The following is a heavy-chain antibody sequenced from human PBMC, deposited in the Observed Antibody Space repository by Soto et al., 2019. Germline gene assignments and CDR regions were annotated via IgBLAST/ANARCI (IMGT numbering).Heavy chain of an antibody. Sequence: SQTLSLTCAISGDSVSSNSAAWNWIRQSPSRGLEWLGRTYYRSKWYNDYTVSVKSRITINPDTSKNQFSLQLNSVTPEDTAVYYCARVGSSWYYNWFDPWGQGTLVTVSS. CDR1: GDSVSSNSAA. D-gene: IGHD6-13*01. CDR3: ARVGSSWYYNWFDP. V-gene: IGHV6-1*01. CDR2: TYYRSKWYN. J-gene: IGHJ5*02.